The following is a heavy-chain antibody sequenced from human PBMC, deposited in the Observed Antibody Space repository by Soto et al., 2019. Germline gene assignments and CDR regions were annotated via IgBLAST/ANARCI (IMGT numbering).Heavy chain of an antibody. J-gene: IGHJ6*02. CDR1: GGSISSSNW. CDR2: IYHSGST. D-gene: IGHD3-10*01. CDR3: ARGDYGSGSYSTDV. Sequence: SETLSLTCAVSGGSISSSNWLSLFRHPPGKGLEWIGEIYHSGSTNYNPSLKSRVTISVDKSKNQFSLKLSSVTAADTAVYYCARGDYGSGSYSTDVWGQGTTVTVSS. V-gene: IGHV4-4*02.